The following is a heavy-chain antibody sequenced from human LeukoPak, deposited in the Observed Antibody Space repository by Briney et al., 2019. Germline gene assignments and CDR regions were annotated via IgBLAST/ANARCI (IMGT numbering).Heavy chain of an antibody. CDR3: ARSSDIVVVVAALDDAFDI. V-gene: IGHV4-39*07. J-gene: IGHJ3*02. CDR2: IYYSGST. Sequence: SETLSLTCTVSGGSISSSSYYWGWIRQPPGKGLEWIGSIYYSGSTYYNPSLKSRVTISVDTSKNQFSLKLSSVTAADTAVYYCARSSDIVVVVAALDDAFDIWGQGTMVTVSS. CDR1: GGSISSSSYY. D-gene: IGHD2-15*01.